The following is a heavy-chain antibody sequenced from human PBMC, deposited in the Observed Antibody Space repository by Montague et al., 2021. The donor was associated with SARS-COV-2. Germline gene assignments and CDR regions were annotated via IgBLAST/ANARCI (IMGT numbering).Heavy chain of an antibody. V-gene: IGHV4-39*01. CDR2: IYYSGST. Sequence: SETLSLTCTVSGSSISSSSYYWGWIRQPPGKGLEWIGSIYYSGSTYYNPSLKSRVTISVDTSKNQFSLKLSSVTAADTAVYYCARHSGRDMIFGVVIIPDAFDIWGQGTMVTVSS. D-gene: IGHD3/OR15-3a*01. J-gene: IGHJ3*02. CDR1: GSSISSSSYY. CDR3: ARHSGRDMIFGVVIIPDAFDI.